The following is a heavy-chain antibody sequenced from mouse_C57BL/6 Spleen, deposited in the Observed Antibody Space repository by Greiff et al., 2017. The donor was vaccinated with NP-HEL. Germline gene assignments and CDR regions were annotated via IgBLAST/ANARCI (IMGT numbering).Heavy chain of an antibody. CDR3: TRDYYYGSSPFDY. D-gene: IGHD1-1*01. J-gene: IGHJ2*01. CDR1: GYTFTSYW. Sequence: EVQLQESGTVLARPGASVKMSCKTSGYTFTSYWMHWVKQRPGQGLEWIGAIYPGNSDTSYNQKFKGKAKLNAVTSASTAYMELSSLTNEDSAVYYCTRDYYYGSSPFDYWGQGTTLTVSS. CDR2: IYPGNSDT. V-gene: IGHV1-5*01.